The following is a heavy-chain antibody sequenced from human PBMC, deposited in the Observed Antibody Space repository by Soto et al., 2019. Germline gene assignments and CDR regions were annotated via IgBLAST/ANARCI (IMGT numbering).Heavy chain of an antibody. CDR1: GFTFNDYA. V-gene: IGHV3-23*01. CDR3: AKGASSVWPQLGQFDY. J-gene: IGHJ4*02. CDR2: ITGSDGST. D-gene: IGHD6-19*01. Sequence: PGGSLRLSCAASGFTFNDYAMHWVRLAPGKGLEWVSVITGSDGSTYYADSVKGRFTISRDNSKNTLYLQMNSLRAEDTAVYYCAKGASSVWPQLGQFDYWGQGTLVTVSS.